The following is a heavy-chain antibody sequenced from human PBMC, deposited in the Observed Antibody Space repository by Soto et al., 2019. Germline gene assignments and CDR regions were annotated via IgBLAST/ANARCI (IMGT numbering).Heavy chain of an antibody. CDR1: GYTFSSYY. CDR2: MNPNSGNT. D-gene: IGHD2-15*01. CDR3: ARGSRYCSGGSCYQNWYYYYGMDV. J-gene: IGHJ6*02. Sequence: ASVKVSCKASGYTFSSYYINWVRQATGQGLEWMGWMNPNSGNTGYAQKFQGRVTMTRNTSISTAYMELSSLRSEDTAVYYCARGSRYCSGGSCYQNWYYYYGMDVWGQGTTVTVSS. V-gene: IGHV1-8*02.